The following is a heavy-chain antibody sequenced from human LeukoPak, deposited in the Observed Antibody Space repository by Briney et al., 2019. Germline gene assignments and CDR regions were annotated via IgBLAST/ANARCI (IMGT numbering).Heavy chain of an antibody. V-gene: IGHV4-39*01. Sequence: PSETLSLTCTVSGGSISSSSYYWGWIRQPPGKGLEWIGSIYYSGSTYYNPSLKSRVTISVDTSKNQFSLKLSSVTAADTAVYYCARHIAVRYNWFDPWGQGTLVTVSS. CDR2: IYYSGST. CDR3: ARHIAVRYNWFDP. D-gene: IGHD2-21*01. J-gene: IGHJ5*02. CDR1: GGSISSSSYY.